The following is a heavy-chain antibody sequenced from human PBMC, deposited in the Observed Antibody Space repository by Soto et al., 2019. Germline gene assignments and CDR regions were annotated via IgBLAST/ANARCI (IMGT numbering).Heavy chain of an antibody. J-gene: IGHJ6*02. V-gene: IGHV4-59*01. CDR2: IYYGGST. CDR1: GDSISTDY. D-gene: IGHD3-10*01. Sequence: SETLSLTCTVSGDSISTDYWSWIRQSPGKGLEWIGFIYYGGSTNYNPSLKSRVTMSVDTSKNHFYLTLTSATAADTAVYFCARGGSEGGLDVWGQGTTVTVSS. CDR3: ARGGSEGGLDV.